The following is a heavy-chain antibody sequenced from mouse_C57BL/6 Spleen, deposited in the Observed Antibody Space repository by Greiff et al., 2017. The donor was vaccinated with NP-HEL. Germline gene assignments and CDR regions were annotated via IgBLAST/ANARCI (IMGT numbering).Heavy chain of an antibody. V-gene: IGHV5-17*01. D-gene: IGHD1-3*01. CDR1: GFTFSDYG. CDR2: ISSGSSTI. CDR3: ARRWGKVENAMDY. Sequence: EVKVVESRGGLVKPGGSLKLSCAASGFTFSDYGMHWVRQAPEKGLEWVAYISSGSSTIYYADTVKGRFTISRDNAKNNLFLQMTSLRSEDTAMYYCARRWGKVENAMDYWGQGTPVTVSP. J-gene: IGHJ4*01.